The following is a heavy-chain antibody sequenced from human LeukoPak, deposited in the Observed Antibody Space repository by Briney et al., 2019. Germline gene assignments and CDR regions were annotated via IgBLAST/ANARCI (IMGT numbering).Heavy chain of an antibody. CDR1: GYIFTGYY. CDR2: INPNSGGT. Sequence: ASVKVSCKASGYIFTGYYMHWVRQAPGQGLEWMGWINPNSGGTNYAQKFQGRVTMTRDTSISTAYMELSRLRSDDTAVYYCARSTWGSSGYYYATDYWGQGTLVTVSS. J-gene: IGHJ4*02. D-gene: IGHD3-22*01. V-gene: IGHV1-2*02. CDR3: ARSTWGSSGYYYATDY.